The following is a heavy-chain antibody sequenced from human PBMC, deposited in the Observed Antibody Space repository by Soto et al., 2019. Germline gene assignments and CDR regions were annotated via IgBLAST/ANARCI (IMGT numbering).Heavy chain of an antibody. CDR3: ARDSYENSAGGFNDGFDV. CDR1: GGSMNWVWCP. J-gene: IGHJ3*01. CDR2: VFYNGRT. V-gene: IGHV4-30-2*01. D-gene: IGHD3-22*01. Sequence: QLQESGPGLVKPSETLSLTCAVSGGSMNWVWCPWSWIGQAPGQGLEWIGCVFYNGRTLPNPSFKGRLDISRDRFQNHFSLNPASVTAADSAVYYCARDSYENSAGGFNDGFDVCGQANMVAVAP.